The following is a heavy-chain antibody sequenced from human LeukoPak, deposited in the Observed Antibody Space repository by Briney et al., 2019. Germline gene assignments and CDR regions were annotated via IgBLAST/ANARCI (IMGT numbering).Heavy chain of an antibody. D-gene: IGHD5-18*01. CDR1: GGSFSSSDYY. Sequence: SETLSLTCTVSGGSFSSSDYYWAWIRQPPGKGLEWIGEINHYGSTKYSPSLKSRVTISGDTAKNQFSLRLNSVTAADTAVYYCARAYRAHQTFHSYHFFDFWGRGTLVTVSS. CDR2: INHYGST. J-gene: IGHJ4*02. CDR3: ARAYRAHQTFHSYHFFDF. V-gene: IGHV4-39*07.